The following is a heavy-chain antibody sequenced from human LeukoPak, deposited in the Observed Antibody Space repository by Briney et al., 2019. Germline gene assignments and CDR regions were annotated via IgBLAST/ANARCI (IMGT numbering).Heavy chain of an antibody. V-gene: IGHV1-8*01. CDR3: ARGDAGSGYYIDY. J-gene: IGHJ4*02. D-gene: IGHD3-3*01. CDR1: GSTFSRYD. Sequence: GASVKVSCKASGSTFSRYDVNWVRQATGQGLEWMGWMNFNNGNTGYAQRFQGRITMTRNTSISTAYTELSSLRSEDMAVYYCARGDAGSGYYIDYWGQGTLVTVFS. CDR2: MNFNNGNT.